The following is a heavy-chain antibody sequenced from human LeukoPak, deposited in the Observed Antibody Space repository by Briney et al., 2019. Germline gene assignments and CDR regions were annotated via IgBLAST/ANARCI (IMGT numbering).Heavy chain of an antibody. V-gene: IGHV4-59*08. D-gene: IGHD7-27*01. Sequence: SETLSLTCTVSGGSISSYYWSWSRQPPGKGLEWIGYIYYSGSTNYNPSLKSRVTISVDTSKNQFSLKLSSVTAADTAVYYCARRGNWGSWYYFDYWGQGTLVTVSS. CDR2: IYYSGST. J-gene: IGHJ4*02. CDR1: GGSISSYY. CDR3: ARRGNWGSWYYFDY.